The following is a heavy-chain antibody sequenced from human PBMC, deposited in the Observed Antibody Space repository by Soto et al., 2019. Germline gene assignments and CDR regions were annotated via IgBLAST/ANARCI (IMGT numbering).Heavy chain of an antibody. CDR1: GGTFSSYA. Sequence: SVKVSFKASGGTFSSYAISWVRQAPGQGLEWMGGIIPIFGTANYAQKFQGRVTITADKSTSTAYMELSSLRSEDTAVYYCARDMITGKSGMDIQAFDYWGQGTLVTVSS. CDR3: ARDMITGKSGMDIQAFDY. V-gene: IGHV1-69*06. D-gene: IGHD1-20*01. J-gene: IGHJ4*02. CDR2: IIPIFGTA.